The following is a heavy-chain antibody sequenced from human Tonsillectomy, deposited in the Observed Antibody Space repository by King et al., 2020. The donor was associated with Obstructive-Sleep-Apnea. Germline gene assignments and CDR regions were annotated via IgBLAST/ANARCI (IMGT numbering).Heavy chain of an antibody. CDR3: ARDQGSGWSNYYDY. CDR1: GDSVSSTGAA. V-gene: IGHV6-1*01. Sequence: VQLQQSGPGLGKPSQTLSLTCAISGDSVSSTGAAWNWIRQSPSRGLEWLGRTYYRSKWHNDYAVSVKSRITIKPDTSKNQCSLQLNSVTPEDTAGYYCARDQGSGWSNYYDYWGQGTLVTVSS. J-gene: IGHJ4*02. CDR2: TYYRSKWHN. D-gene: IGHD6-19*01.